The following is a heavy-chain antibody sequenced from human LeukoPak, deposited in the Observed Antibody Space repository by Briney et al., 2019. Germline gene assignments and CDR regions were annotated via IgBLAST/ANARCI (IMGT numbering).Heavy chain of an antibody. Sequence: ASVKVSCKASGYTFTGYYMHSVRQAPGQGLEWMGWINPNSGGTNYAQKFQGRVTMTRDTSISTAYMELSRLRSDDTAVYYCARARFLEWLLPSYYGMDVWGQGTTVTVSS. CDR1: GYTFTGYY. V-gene: IGHV1-2*02. CDR2: INPNSGGT. J-gene: IGHJ6*02. CDR3: ARARFLEWLLPSYYGMDV. D-gene: IGHD3-3*01.